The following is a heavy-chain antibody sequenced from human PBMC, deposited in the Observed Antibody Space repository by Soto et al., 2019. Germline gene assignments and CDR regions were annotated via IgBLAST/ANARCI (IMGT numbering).Heavy chain of an antibody. CDR2: INPNSGGT. CDR1: GYTFTGYY. Sequence: GASVKVSCKASGYTFTGYYMHWVRQAPGQGLEWMGWINPNSGGTNYAQKFQGWVTMTRDTSISTAYMELSRLRSDDTAVYYCARGDWSDYYYYYYMDVWGKGTTVTVSS. J-gene: IGHJ6*03. CDR3: ARGDWSDYYYYYYMDV. D-gene: IGHD3-3*01. V-gene: IGHV1-2*04.